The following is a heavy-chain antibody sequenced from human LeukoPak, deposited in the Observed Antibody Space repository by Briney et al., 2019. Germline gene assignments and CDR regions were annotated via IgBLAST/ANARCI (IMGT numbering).Heavy chain of an antibody. CDR2: IKQDGNEK. CDR3: ANSHSSGWYGNFDY. J-gene: IGHJ4*02. Sequence: GGSLRLSCAASGFRFNTYWMSWVRQAPGKGLEWVANIKQDGNEKYYADSVKGRFTISRDNGKNSLDLQMNSLRADDTAVYYCANSHSSGWYGNFDYWGQGTLVTVSS. V-gene: IGHV3-7*01. CDR1: GFRFNTYW. D-gene: IGHD6-19*01.